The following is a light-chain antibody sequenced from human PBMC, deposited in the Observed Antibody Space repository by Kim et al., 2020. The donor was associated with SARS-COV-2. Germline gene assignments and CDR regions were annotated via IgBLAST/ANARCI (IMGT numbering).Light chain of an antibody. Sequence: EIVMTQSPATLSVSPGERATLSCRASQSVSSNLAWYQQKPGQAPRLLIYGASTRATGIPARFSGSGSGTEFTLTISSLQFEDFAVYYCQQYNNWTPSNTFGQGTRLEIK. CDR1: QSVSSN. J-gene: IGKJ5*01. CDR3: QQYNNWTPSNT. V-gene: IGKV3-15*01. CDR2: GAS.